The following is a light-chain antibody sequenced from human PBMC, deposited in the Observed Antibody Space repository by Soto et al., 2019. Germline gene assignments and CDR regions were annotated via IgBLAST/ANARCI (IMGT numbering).Light chain of an antibody. CDR1: QTISSW. V-gene: IGKV1-5*03. J-gene: IGKJ1*01. CDR3: QHYNSYSEA. Sequence: DIQMTQSPSTLSASVGDRFTITCRASQTISSWLAWYQQKPGKAPKPLIYKASTLKSGVPSRFSGSGSGTEFTLTISSLQPDDFATYYCQHYNSYSEAFGQGTKVDIK. CDR2: KAS.